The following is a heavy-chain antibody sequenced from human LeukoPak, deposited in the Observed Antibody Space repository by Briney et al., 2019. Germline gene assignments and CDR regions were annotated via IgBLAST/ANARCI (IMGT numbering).Heavy chain of an antibody. J-gene: IGHJ4*02. Sequence: GGSLRLSCAASGFTFSTYGMHWVRQAPGKGLEWVAVVRYDGSNKYYADFVKGRFTISRDNSKNTLYLQMNSLRVDDTAVYYCAKDGTRGIRFGKIPHYFDYWGQGTLVTVSS. D-gene: IGHD3-10*01. CDR3: AKDGTRGIRFGKIPHYFDY. V-gene: IGHV3-30*02. CDR2: VRYDGSNK. CDR1: GFTFSTYG.